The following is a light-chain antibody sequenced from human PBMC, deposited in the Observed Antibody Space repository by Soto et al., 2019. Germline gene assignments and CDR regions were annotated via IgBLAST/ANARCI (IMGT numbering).Light chain of an antibody. V-gene: IGLV1-40*01. Sequence: QSVLTQPPSVSGAPGQRVTISCTGSSSNIGAGYDVHWYQQLPGTAPKLLIYGNSNRPSGVPERFSGSKSGTSASLAITGLQAEDEAYYYCQSYDSSLSGSVFGGGTQLTVL. CDR1: SSNIGAGYD. CDR3: QSYDSSLSGSV. J-gene: IGLJ3*02. CDR2: GNS.